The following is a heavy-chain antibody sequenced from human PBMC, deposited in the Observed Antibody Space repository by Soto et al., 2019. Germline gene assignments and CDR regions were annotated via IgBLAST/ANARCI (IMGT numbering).Heavy chain of an antibody. V-gene: IGHV4-59*01. J-gene: IGHJ4*02. CDR1: GGSMGEYF. CDR3: ARDGYDGSGSPYPDY. CDR2: IYYLVST. D-gene: IGHD3-10*01. Sequence: SETLSLTCTVSGGSMGEYFWSWIGQSPGKGLEWIGYIYYLVSTDYNPSLKSRVTISVDTSKRQFSLRLTSVTAADTAVYYCARDGYDGSGSPYPDYWGPGTQVTVSS.